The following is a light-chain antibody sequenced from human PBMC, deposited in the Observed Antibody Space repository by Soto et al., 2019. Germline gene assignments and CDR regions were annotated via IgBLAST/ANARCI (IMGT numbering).Light chain of an antibody. CDR1: QSISDY. V-gene: IGKV1-39*01. CDR3: QQSHSAPFT. Sequence: DIQMTQSPFSLSASLGDRVTITCRASQSISDYLNWYQRKPGKGPKLLIFAASSLQVGVPSRFSGSGSGTDFTLTISSLQPEDFATYFCQQSHSAPFTFGPGTTVDIK. J-gene: IGKJ3*01. CDR2: AAS.